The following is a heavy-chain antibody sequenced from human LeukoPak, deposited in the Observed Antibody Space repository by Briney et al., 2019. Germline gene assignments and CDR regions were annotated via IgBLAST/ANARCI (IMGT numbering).Heavy chain of an antibody. D-gene: IGHD6-6*01. CDR3: TRVRIADRRYYYYGMDV. V-gene: IGHV3-49*04. CDR1: GFTFGDYA. CDR2: IRSKAYGGTT. J-gene: IGHJ6*02. Sequence: GGSLRLSCTASGFTFGDYAMSWVRQAPGKGLEWVGFIRSKAYGGTTEYAASVKGRFTISRDDSKSIAYLQMNSLKTEDTAVYYCTRVRIADRRYYYYGMDVWGQGTTVTVSS.